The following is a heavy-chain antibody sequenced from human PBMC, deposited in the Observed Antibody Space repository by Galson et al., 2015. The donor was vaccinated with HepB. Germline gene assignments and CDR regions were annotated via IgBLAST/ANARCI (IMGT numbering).Heavy chain of an antibody. CDR1: GFTFSSYA. V-gene: IGHV3-23*01. CDR2: ISGSGGST. D-gene: IGHD4-11*01. CDR3: AKDLEVFDYLDAFDI. Sequence: SLRLSCAASGFTFSSYAVSWVRQAPGKGLEWVSAISGSGGSTYYADSVKGRFTISRDNSENTLYLQMNSLRAEDTAVYYCAKDLEVFDYLDAFDIWGQGTMVTVSS. J-gene: IGHJ3*02.